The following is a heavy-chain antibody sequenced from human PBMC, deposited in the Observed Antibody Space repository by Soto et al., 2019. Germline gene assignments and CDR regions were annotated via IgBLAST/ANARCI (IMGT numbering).Heavy chain of an antibody. J-gene: IGHJ3*02. CDR2: IIAMFGEA. D-gene: IGHD3-3*01. V-gene: IGHV1-69*01. CDR1: GGTFSTYI. CDR3: ARRIYHGGPTYYDDAFDI. Sequence: QVQLVQSGADMRKPGSSVKVSCKASGGTFSTYIFNWVRQAPGQGLEWMGGIIAMFGEANYAQRFQGRLTITADEPTRTVSMELRRLRSEDTAVYYCARRIYHGGPTYYDDAFDIWGQGTVVTVSS.